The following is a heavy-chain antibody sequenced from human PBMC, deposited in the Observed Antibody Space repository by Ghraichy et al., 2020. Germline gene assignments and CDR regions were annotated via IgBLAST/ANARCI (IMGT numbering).Heavy chain of an antibody. CDR1: GFTFSSYA. J-gene: IGHJ3*02. CDR2: ISYDGSNK. V-gene: IGHV3-30-3*01. CDR3: ARPQLWFGEGDAFDI. D-gene: IGHD3-10*01. Sequence: GGSLRLSCAASGFTFSSYAMHWVRQAPGTGLEWVAVISYDGSNKYYADSVKGRFTISRDNSKNTLYLQMNSLRAEDTAVYYCARPQLWFGEGDAFDIWGQGTMVTVSS.